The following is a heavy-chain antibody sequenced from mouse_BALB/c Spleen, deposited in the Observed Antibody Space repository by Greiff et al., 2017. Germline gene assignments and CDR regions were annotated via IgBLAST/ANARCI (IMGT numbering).Heavy chain of an antibody. Sequence: VQLQQSGAELVRSGASVKLSCTASGFNIKDYYMHWVKQRPEQGLEWIGWIDPENGDTEYAPKFQGKATMTADTSSNTAYLQLSSLTSEDTAVYFCARGGYAMDYWGQGTSVTVSS. V-gene: IGHV14-4*02. J-gene: IGHJ4*01. CDR3: ARGGYAMDY. CDR2: IDPENGDT. CDR1: GFNIKDYY.